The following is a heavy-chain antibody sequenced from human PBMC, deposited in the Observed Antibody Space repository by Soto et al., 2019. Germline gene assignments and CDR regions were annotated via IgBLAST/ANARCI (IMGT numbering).Heavy chain of an antibody. CDR3: ARSLRKGPAYYYDSSGYYPLSFEI. V-gene: IGHV1-8*01. J-gene: IGHJ3*02. CDR1: GYTFTSYD. CDR2: MNPNSGNT. D-gene: IGHD3-22*01. Sequence: ASVKVSCKASGYTFTSYDINWVRQATGQGLEWMGWMNPNSGNTGYAQKFQGRVTMTRNTSISTAYMELSSLRSEDTAVYCCARSLRKGPAYYYDSSGYYPLSFEIWGQGTMVTVSS.